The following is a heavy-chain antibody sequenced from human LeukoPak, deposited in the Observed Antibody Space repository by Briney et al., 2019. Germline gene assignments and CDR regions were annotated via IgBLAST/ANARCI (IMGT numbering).Heavy chain of an antibody. CDR3: ARGIAARSNSSWFDP. V-gene: IGHV4-59*11. D-gene: IGHD6-6*01. Sequence: SETLSLTCTVSGGSISSHYWSWIRQPPGKGLEWIGYIYYSGSTNCNPSLKSRVTISVDTSKNQFSLKLSSVTAADTAVYYCARGIAARSNSSWFDPWGQGTLVTVSS. CDR1: GGSISSHY. CDR2: IYYSGST. J-gene: IGHJ5*02.